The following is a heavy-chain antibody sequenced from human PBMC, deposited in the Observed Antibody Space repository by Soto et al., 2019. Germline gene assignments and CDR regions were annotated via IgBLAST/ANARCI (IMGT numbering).Heavy chain of an antibody. V-gene: IGHV3-30*04. CDR3: ARELGIGDDAFDI. CDR2: ISYDGSNK. J-gene: IGHJ3*02. D-gene: IGHD3-10*01. Sequence: GGSLRLSCAASGFTFSSYAMHWVRQAPGKGLEWVAVISYDGSNKYYADSVKGRFTISRDNSKNTLYLQMNSLRAEDTALYYCARELGIGDDAFDIWGQGTMVTVSS. CDR1: GFTFSSYA.